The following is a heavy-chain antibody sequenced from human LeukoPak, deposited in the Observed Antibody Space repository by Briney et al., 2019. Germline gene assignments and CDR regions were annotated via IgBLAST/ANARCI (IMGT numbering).Heavy chain of an antibody. CDR2: INHSGST. CDR3: ASHYGSGSPFDY. D-gene: IGHD3-10*01. J-gene: IGHJ4*02. V-gene: IGHV4-34*01. CDR1: GGSFSGYY. Sequence: SETLSLTCAVYGGSFSGYYWSWIRQPPGKGLEWIGEINHSGSTNYNPSLKSRVTISVDTSKNQFSLKLSSVTAADTAVYYCASHYGSGSPFDYWGQGTLVTVSS.